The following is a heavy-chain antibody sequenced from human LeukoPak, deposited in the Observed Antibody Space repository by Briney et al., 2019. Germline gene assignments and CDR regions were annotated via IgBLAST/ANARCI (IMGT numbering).Heavy chain of an antibody. CDR1: GYTFIAYY. Sequence: ASVKVSCKASGYTFIAYYMHWVRQAPGQGLEWMGWVNPASGGTNYAQKFQGRVTMTRDTSISTAYMELSRLRSDDTAVYYCARDYCSSTSCYDYFDYWGQGTLVTVSS. J-gene: IGHJ4*02. CDR2: VNPASGGT. V-gene: IGHV1-2*02. CDR3: ARDYCSSTSCYDYFDY. D-gene: IGHD2-2*01.